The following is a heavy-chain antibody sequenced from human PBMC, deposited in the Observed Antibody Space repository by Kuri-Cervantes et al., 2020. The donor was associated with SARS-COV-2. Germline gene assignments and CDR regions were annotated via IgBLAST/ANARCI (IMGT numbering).Heavy chain of an antibody. J-gene: IGHJ5*02. V-gene: IGHV3-48*02. CDR3: ARPRYCTGGVCLSWFDP. CDR1: GFTFSSYS. D-gene: IGHD2-8*02. CDR2: ISSSSSTI. Sequence: GGSLRLSCAASGFTFSSYSMNWVRQAPGKGLEWVSYISSSSSTIYYADSVKGRFTISRDNAKNSLYLQMNSLRDEDTAVYYCARPRYCTGGVCLSWFDPGAREPWSPSPQ.